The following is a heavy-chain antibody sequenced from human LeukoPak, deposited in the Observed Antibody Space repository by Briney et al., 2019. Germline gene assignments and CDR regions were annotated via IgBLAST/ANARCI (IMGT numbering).Heavy chain of an antibody. J-gene: IGHJ4*02. CDR3: AKFGTLWFGQLVAPKNLDFDY. CDR2: ISGSDGST. D-gene: IGHD3-10*01. Sequence: PGGSLRLSCAASGFTFSSYAMSWVRQAPGKGLEWVSGISGSDGSTNYADSVKGRFTISRDNSKNTLYLQMNSLRAEDTAVYYCAKFGTLWFGQLVAPKNLDFDYWGQGTLVTVSS. CDR1: GFTFSSYA. V-gene: IGHV3-23*01.